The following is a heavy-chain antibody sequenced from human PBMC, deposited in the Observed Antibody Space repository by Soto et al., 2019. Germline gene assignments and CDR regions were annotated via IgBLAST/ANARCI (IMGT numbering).Heavy chain of an antibody. Sequence: SETLSLTCTVSGGSISSSDYWWGWIRQPPGKGLEWIGSIYYTGSTYYNTSLKNRVIISVDTSKNQFSLRLSSVTAADTAVYYCARQIGRGSWSLDHWGQGALVTVSS. CDR1: GGSISSSDYW. V-gene: IGHV4-39*01. J-gene: IGHJ4*02. CDR2: IYYTGST. CDR3: ARQIGRGSWSLDH. D-gene: IGHD6-13*01.